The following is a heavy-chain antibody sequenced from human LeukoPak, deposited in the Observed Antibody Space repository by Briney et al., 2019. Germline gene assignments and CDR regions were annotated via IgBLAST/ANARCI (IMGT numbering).Heavy chain of an antibody. Sequence: PGGSLRLSCAASGFTFSDYYMSWIRQAPGKGLEWVSYISSSGSTIYYADSVKGRFTISRDNSKNTLYLQMNSLRAEDTAVYYCARDGLGGWHNWFDPWGQGTLVTVSS. CDR3: ARDGLGGWHNWFDP. CDR2: ISSSGSTI. V-gene: IGHV3-11*04. CDR1: GFTFSDYY. J-gene: IGHJ5*02. D-gene: IGHD6-19*01.